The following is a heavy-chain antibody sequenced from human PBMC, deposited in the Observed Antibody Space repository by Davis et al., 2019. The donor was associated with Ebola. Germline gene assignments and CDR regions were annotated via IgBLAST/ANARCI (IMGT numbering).Heavy chain of an antibody. CDR2: IYSGGGT. D-gene: IGHD5-24*01. CDR1: GFTVSSNY. Sequence: PGGSLRLSCAASGFTVSSNYMSWVRQAPGKGLEWVSVIYSGGGTYYADSVKGRFTISRDNSKNTLYLQMNSLRAEDTAVYYCAPWTNYLRAFDIWGQGTMVTVSS. V-gene: IGHV3-53*01. J-gene: IGHJ3*02. CDR3: APWTNYLRAFDI.